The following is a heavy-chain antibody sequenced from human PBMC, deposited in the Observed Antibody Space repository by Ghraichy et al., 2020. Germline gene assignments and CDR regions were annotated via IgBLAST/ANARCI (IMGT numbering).Heavy chain of an antibody. Sequence: GESLNISCAASGFIFSNFGITWVRQPPGKGLEWVSTISATSNTILYADSVKGRLTISRDNSENTVSLQMNNLRAEDTAVYYCAKGSGGQFDHWGQGTLVTVSS. D-gene: IGHD3-10*01. CDR3: AKGSGGQFDH. V-gene: IGHV3-23*01. CDR1: GFIFSNFG. CDR2: ISATSNTI. J-gene: IGHJ4*02.